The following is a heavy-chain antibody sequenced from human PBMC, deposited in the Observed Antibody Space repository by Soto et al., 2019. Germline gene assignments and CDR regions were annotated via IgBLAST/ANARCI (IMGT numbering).Heavy chain of an antibody. CDR3: AREDSIIIPAVPDF. D-gene: IGHD2-2*01. Sequence: SETLSLTCAVYGGSFSGYYWSWIRQPPGKGLEWIGEINHSGSTNYNPSLKSRVTISVDNAKNSVSLQMNSLRAEDTAVYYCAREDSIIIPAVPDFWGQGTLVTVSS. CDR1: GGSFSGYY. V-gene: IGHV4-34*01. CDR2: INHSGST. J-gene: IGHJ4*02.